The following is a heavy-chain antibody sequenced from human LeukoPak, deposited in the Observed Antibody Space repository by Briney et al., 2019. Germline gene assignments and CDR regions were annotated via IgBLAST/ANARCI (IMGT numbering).Heavy chain of an antibody. J-gene: IGHJ4*02. Sequence: GGSLRLSCAASGFTFSSYSMNWVRQAPGKGLEWVSSISSSSSYIYYADSVKGRFTISRDNAKNSLYVQMNSLRAEDTAVYYCAKNSGLYGGSPLDYWGQGTLVTVSS. CDR1: GFTFSSYS. V-gene: IGHV3-21*01. CDR2: ISSSSSYI. CDR3: AKNSGLYGGSPLDY. D-gene: IGHD1-26*01.